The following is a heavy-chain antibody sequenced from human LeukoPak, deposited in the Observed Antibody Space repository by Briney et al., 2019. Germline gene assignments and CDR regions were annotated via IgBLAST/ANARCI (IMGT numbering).Heavy chain of an antibody. CDR2: INPNSGST. J-gene: IGHJ4*02. D-gene: IGHD6-13*01. Sequence: GASVKVSCKASGYTFTGYYMHWVRQAPGQGLEWMGWINPNSGSTNYAQKFQGRVTMTRDTSISTAYMELSRLRSDDTAVYYCARVGWAAAGTDYWGQGTLVTVSS. V-gene: IGHV1-2*02. CDR1: GYTFTGYY. CDR3: ARVGWAAAGTDY.